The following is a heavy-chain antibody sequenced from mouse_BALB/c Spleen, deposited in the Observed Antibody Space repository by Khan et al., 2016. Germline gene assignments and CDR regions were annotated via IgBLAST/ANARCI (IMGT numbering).Heavy chain of an antibody. Sequence: EVELVESGGGLVQPGGSRKLSCAASGFTFSNFGMHWVRQAPEKGLEWVAFISSGSSTIYYADTVKGRFTVSRDNAKSTLILQMTSLGSEDTAMYYCGRGDFWGQGTTLTVSS. V-gene: IGHV5-17*02. CDR2: ISSGSSTI. J-gene: IGHJ2*01. CDR3: GRGDF. CDR1: GFTFSNFG.